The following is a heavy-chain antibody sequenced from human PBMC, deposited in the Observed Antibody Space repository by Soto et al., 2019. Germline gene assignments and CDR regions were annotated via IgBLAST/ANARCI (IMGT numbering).Heavy chain of an antibody. J-gene: IGHJ4*02. CDR3: ARDQSGATADY. Sequence: QVQLVQSGAEVKKPGASVKVSCKASGYTFTSYGISWVRQDPGQGLEWMGWISAYNGNTNYAQKHQGRVTMTTDTSTSTAYIELRSLRSDDTAVYYCARDQSGATADYLGQGTLVTVSS. D-gene: IGHD1-26*01. V-gene: IGHV1-18*04. CDR1: GYTFTSYG. CDR2: ISAYNGNT.